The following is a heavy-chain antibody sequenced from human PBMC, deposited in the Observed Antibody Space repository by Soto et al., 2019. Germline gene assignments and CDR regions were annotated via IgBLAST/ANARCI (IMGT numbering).Heavy chain of an antibody. CDR3: ARPDSSGYYSYYYYGMDV. CDR1: GFTFSSYS. D-gene: IGHD3-22*01. J-gene: IGHJ6*02. V-gene: IGHV3-48*02. Sequence: GVLRLSCAASGFTFSSYSMNWVLQAPGKGLEWVSYISSSSSTIYYADSVKGRFTISRDNAKNSLYPQMNSLRDEDTAVYYCARPDSSGYYSYYYYGMDVRGQGTTVTVS. CDR2: ISSSSSTI.